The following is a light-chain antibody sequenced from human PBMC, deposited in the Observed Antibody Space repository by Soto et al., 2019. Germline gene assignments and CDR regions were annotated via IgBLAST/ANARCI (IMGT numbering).Light chain of an antibody. Sequence: EIVLTQSPATLSLSPGERATLSCRASQSVSSHLAWFQQRPGQAPRLLIYDASNRATGIPARFSGSGSGTEFTLIISSLQSEDSAVYYCQQYNSWLWTFGQGTKVDIK. CDR2: DAS. V-gene: IGKV3-15*01. CDR3: QQYNSWLWT. CDR1: QSVSSH. J-gene: IGKJ1*01.